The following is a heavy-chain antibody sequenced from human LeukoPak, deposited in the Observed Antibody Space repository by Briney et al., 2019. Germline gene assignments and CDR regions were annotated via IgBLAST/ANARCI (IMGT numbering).Heavy chain of an antibody. CDR2: INPNSGGT. V-gene: IGHV1-2*02. Sequence: ALVKVSCKASGYTFTGYYMHWVRQAPGQGLEWMGWINPNSGGTNYAQKFQGRVTMTRDTSISTAYMELSRLRSDDTAVYYCARELYGSGSYQFDYWGQGTLVTVSS. CDR3: ARELYGSGSYQFDY. J-gene: IGHJ4*02. CDR1: GYTFTGYY. D-gene: IGHD3-10*01.